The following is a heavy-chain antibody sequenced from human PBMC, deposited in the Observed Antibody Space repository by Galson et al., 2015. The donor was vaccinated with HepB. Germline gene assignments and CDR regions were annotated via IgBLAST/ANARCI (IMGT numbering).Heavy chain of an antibody. J-gene: IGHJ6*02. CDR1: GYTFTSYY. CDR3: ARDYPLTGEGYYYGMDV. Sequence: SVKVSCKASGYTFTSYYMHWVRQAPGQGLEWMGIINPSGGSTSYAQKLQGRVTMTRDTSTSTVYMELSSLRSGDTAVYYCARDYPLTGEGYYYGMDVWGQGTTVTVSS. D-gene: IGHD7-27*01. V-gene: IGHV1-46*04. CDR2: INPSGGST.